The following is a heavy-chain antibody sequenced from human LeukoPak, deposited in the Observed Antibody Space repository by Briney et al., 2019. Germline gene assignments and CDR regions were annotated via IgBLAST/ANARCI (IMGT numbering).Heavy chain of an antibody. Sequence: ASVKVSCKASGYTFTSYDINWVRQATGQGLEWMGWMNPNSGNTGYAQKLQGRVTMTTDTSTSTAYMELRSLRSDDTAVYYCARVQRASSIAAQGFDYWGQGTLVTVSS. CDR3: ARVQRASSIAAQGFDY. J-gene: IGHJ4*02. CDR1: GYTFTSYD. CDR2: MNPNSGNT. D-gene: IGHD6-6*01. V-gene: IGHV1-8*01.